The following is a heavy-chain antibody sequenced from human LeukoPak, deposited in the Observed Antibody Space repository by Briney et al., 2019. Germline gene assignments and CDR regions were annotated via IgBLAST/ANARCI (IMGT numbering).Heavy chain of an antibody. CDR1: GYTFTSYA. V-gene: IGHV1-3*01. D-gene: IGHD1-26*01. CDR3: AHHRKGGSSTQGFDP. Sequence: ASVKVSCKASGYTFTSYAMHWVRQAPGQRLEWMGWINAGNGNTKYSQKFQGRVTITRDTSASTAYMELSSLRSEDTAVYYCAHHRKGGSSTQGFDPWGQGTLVTVSS. CDR2: INAGNGNT. J-gene: IGHJ5*02.